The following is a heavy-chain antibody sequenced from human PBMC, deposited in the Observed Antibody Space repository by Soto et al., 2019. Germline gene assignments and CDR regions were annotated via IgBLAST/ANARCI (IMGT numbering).Heavy chain of an antibody. Sequence: EASVKVSCKASGGTFSSYAISCVRQAPGQGLEWMGGIIPIFGTANYAQKFQGRVTITADESTSTAYMELSSLRSEDTAVYYCARGPYYYDSSGYYSQFDYWGQGTLVTVSS. V-gene: IGHV1-69*13. CDR1: GGTFSSYA. CDR2: IIPIFGTA. J-gene: IGHJ4*02. CDR3: ARGPYYYDSSGYYSQFDY. D-gene: IGHD3-22*01.